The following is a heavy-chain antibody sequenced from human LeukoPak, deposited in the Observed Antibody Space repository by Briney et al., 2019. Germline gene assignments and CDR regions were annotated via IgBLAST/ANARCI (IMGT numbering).Heavy chain of an antibody. J-gene: IGHJ4*02. Sequence: SQTLSLTCTVSGGSISSGGDYWSWIRQHPGKGLEWIGYIYYSGSTYYNPSLKSRVTISVDTSKNQFSLKLSSVTAADTAVYYCARYLYSSGWYYFDYWGQGTLVTVSS. CDR1: GGSISSGGDY. CDR3: ARYLYSSGWYYFDY. V-gene: IGHV4-31*03. CDR2: IYYSGST. D-gene: IGHD6-19*01.